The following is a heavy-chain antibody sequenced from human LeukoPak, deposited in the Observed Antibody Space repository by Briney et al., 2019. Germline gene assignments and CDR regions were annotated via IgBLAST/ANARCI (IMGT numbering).Heavy chain of an antibody. D-gene: IGHD3-10*01. V-gene: IGHV3-7*03. CDR1: GFTFSSYW. J-gene: IGHJ4*02. CDR2: IKQDGSEK. Sequence: SGGSLRLSCAASGFTFSSYWMSWIRQAPGKGLEWVANIKQDGSEKYYVDSVKGRFTISRDNAKNSLYLQMNSLRAEDTAVYYCATQLWTRRYFDYWGQGTLVTVSS. CDR3: ATQLWTRRYFDY.